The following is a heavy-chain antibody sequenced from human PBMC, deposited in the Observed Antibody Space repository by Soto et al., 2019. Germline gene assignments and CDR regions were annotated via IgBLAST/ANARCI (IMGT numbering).Heavy chain of an antibody. J-gene: IGHJ6*02. CDR3: ARFVAYSSTWYPHYGMDV. D-gene: IGHD6-13*01. Sequence: SETLSLTCTVSGGSISSGGYYWSWIRQHPGKGLEWIGYIYYSGSTYYNPSLKSRVTISVDTSKNRFSLKLSSVTAADTAVYYCARFVAYSSTWYPHYGMDVWAQGTTVT. CDR2: IYYSGST. V-gene: IGHV4-31*03. CDR1: GGSISSGGYY.